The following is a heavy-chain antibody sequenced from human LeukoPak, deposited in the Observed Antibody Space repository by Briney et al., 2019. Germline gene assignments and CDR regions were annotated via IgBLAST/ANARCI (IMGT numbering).Heavy chain of an antibody. J-gene: IGHJ5*02. CDR3: ARLIQAAVDGVGWFDP. Sequence: GASVKVSCKASGYTFTNYYIHWVRQAPGQGLEWVGLINPNGGNTGYAQRFQGRVTMTTDTSTSTAYMELRSLRSDDTAVYYCARLIQAAVDGVGWFDPWGQGTLVTVSS. CDR2: INPNGGNT. CDR1: GYTFTNYY. V-gene: IGHV1-46*01. D-gene: IGHD6-19*01.